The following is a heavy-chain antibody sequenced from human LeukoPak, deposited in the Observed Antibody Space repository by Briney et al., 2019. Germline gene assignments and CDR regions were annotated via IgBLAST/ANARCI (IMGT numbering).Heavy chain of an antibody. CDR3: AKDQAGA. D-gene: IGHD1-26*01. V-gene: IGHV3-23*01. CDR2: ISGLGGTT. CDR1: GFTFSNYA. Sequence: GGSLRLSCATSGFTFSNYAMTWVRQAPGKGLEWVSVISGLGGTTYYADSVKGRFTISRDNSKNTLYLQMNSLRAEDTAVYYCAKDQAGAWGQGTRVTVSS. J-gene: IGHJ5*02.